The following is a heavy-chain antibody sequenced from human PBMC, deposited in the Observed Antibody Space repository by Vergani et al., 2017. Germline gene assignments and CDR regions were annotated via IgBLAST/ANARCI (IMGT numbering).Heavy chain of an antibody. V-gene: IGHV3-23*04. Sequence: EVQLVESGGGLVQPGGSLRLSCAASGFTFSSYAMSWVRQAPGKGLEWVSAISGSGGSTYYADSVKGRFTISRDNSKNTLYLQMNSLRAEDTAVYYCAKEVGAYCGGDCYYDYWGQGTLVTVSS. CDR3: AKEVGAYCGGDCYYDY. CDR2: ISGSGGST. CDR1: GFTFSSYA. J-gene: IGHJ4*02. D-gene: IGHD2-21*02.